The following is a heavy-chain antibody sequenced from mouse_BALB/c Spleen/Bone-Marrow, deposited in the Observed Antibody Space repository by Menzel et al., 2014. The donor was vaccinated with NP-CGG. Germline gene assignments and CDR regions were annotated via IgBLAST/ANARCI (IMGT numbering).Heavy chain of an antibody. CDR2: ISNVCSTI. V-gene: IGHV5-17*02. CDR3: ARKGAMITHYYAMDY. CDR1: GFTFSSFG. D-gene: IGHD2-4*01. J-gene: IGHJ4*01. Sequence: EVQLVESGGGLVQPGGSRKLSCAASGFTFSSFGMHWVRQAPEKGLEWVAYISNVCSTIYYADTVKGRFTISRDNPKNTLFLQMTSLRSEDTAMYYCARKGAMITHYYAMDYWGQGTSVTVSS.